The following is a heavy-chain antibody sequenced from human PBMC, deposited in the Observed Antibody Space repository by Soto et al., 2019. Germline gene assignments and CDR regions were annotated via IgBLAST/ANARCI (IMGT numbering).Heavy chain of an antibody. J-gene: IGHJ4*02. CDR1: GFTFSNYW. CDR3: ARDLQQ. CDR2: IKQDGSVK. V-gene: IGHV3-7*01. Sequence: EVQLVESGGGLVQPGGSLRLSCAASGFTFSNYWMRWVRQTPGKGLEWVANIKQDGSVKYYVDSVKGRFTISRDNTNNSLYLQMNSLRAEDTAVYYCARDLQQWSQGTLVTVSS.